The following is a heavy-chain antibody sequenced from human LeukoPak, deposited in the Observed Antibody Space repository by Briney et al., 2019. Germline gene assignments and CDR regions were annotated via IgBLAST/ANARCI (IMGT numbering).Heavy chain of an antibody. CDR2: IWYDGSNK. V-gene: IGHV3-33*01. CDR1: GFTFSSYG. D-gene: IGHD6-13*01. Sequence: GGSLRLSCAASGFTFSSYGMHWVRQAPGKGLEWAAVIWYDGSNKYYADSVKGRFTISRDNSKSTLYLQVNSLRAKDTAVYYCAVDPHSSSWYLSLDYWGQGTLVTVSS. J-gene: IGHJ4*02. CDR3: AVDPHSSSWYLSLDY.